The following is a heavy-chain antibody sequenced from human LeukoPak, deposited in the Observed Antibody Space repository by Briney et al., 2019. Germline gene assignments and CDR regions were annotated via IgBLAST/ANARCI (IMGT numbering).Heavy chain of an antibody. D-gene: IGHD2-21*02. CDR3: AKAYCGGDCPTAFDY. Sequence: GRSLRLSCAASGFTLDDYAMHWVRQAPGKGLEWVSGISWNSGSIGYADSVKGRFTISRDNAKNSLYLQMNSLRAEDTALYYCAKAYCGGDCPTAFDYWGQGTLVTVSS. J-gene: IGHJ4*02. CDR1: GFTLDDYA. V-gene: IGHV3-9*01. CDR2: ISWNSGSI.